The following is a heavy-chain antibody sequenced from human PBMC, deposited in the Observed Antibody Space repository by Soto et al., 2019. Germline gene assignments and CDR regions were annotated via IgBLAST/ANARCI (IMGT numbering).Heavy chain of an antibody. CDR3: ARDIDPGAQYYYYYGMDV. D-gene: IGHD2-15*01. J-gene: IGHJ6*02. CDR2: INPSGGST. V-gene: IGHV1-46*01. CDR1: GYTFTSYY. Sequence: QVQLVQSGAEVKKPGASVKVSCKASGYTFTSYYMHWVRQAPGQGLEWMGIINPSGGSTSYAQKFQGRVTMTRYTSTSTFYMELSSLRSEDTAMYYCARDIDPGAQYYYYYGMDVWGQGTTVTVSS.